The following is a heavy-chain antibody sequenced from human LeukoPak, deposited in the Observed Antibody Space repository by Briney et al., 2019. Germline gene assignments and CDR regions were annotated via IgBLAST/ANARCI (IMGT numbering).Heavy chain of an antibody. CDR3: ARVDYYDTLDY. Sequence: TSETLSLTCGVSGDSISSRLYYWAWIRQPPGKGLEWIASVYYSGSTYYNPSLKSRVTISVDTSKNQFSLKLSSVTAADTAVYYCARVDYYDTLDYWGQGTLVTVSS. CDR2: VYYSGST. D-gene: IGHD3-22*01. CDR1: GDSISSRLYY. J-gene: IGHJ4*02. V-gene: IGHV4-39*07.